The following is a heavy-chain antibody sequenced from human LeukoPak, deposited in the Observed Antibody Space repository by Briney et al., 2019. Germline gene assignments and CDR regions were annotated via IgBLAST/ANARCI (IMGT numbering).Heavy chain of an antibody. CDR2: IYYSGST. J-gene: IGHJ1*01. CDR3: ASGASGIAVAGVSYFQH. D-gene: IGHD6-19*01. CDR1: GGPISSYY. Sequence: TSEPLSLPCSVSGGPISSYYWRWMRQPPGKGLEGIGYIYYSGSTNYNPSLKSRVTISVDTSKNQFSLKLSSVTAADTAVYFCASGASGIAVAGVSYFQHWGQGTLVTVSS. V-gene: IGHV4-59*01.